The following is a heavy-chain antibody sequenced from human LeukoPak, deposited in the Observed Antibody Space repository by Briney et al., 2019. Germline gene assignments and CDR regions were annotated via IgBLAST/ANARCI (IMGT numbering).Heavy chain of an antibody. CDR1: GFTFDDYA. CDR2: ISWNSGSI. J-gene: IGHJ3*02. Sequence: PGGSLRLSCAASGFTFDDYAMHWVRQAPGKGLEWVSGISWNSGSIGYADSVKGRFTISRDNSKNTLYLQMNSLRAEDTAVYYCARDPGEYQSAFDIWGQGTMVTVSS. V-gene: IGHV3-9*01. D-gene: IGHD2-2*01. CDR3: ARDPGEYQSAFDI.